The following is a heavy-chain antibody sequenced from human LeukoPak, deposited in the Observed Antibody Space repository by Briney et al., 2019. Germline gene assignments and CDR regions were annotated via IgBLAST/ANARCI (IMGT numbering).Heavy chain of an antibody. CDR3: ARWAGSYGHTYYFDY. Sequence: GESLKISCKGSGYSFTSYWIGWVRQMPGKGLEWMGIIYPGDSGTRYSPSFQGQVTISADKSISTAYLQWSSLKASDTAMYYCARWAGSYGHTYYFDYWGQGTLVTVSS. V-gene: IGHV5-51*01. CDR1: GYSFTSYW. D-gene: IGHD5-18*01. J-gene: IGHJ4*02. CDR2: IYPGDSGT.